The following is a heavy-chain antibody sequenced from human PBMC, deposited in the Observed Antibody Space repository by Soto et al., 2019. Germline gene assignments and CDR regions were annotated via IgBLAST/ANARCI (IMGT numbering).Heavy chain of an antibody. CDR3: AKDRPSAVIRYFDWLLFGTSDY. V-gene: IGHV3-23*01. D-gene: IGHD3-9*01. J-gene: IGHJ4*02. Sequence: GGSLRLSCAASGFTFSSYAMSWVRQAPGKGLEWVSAISGSGGSTYYADSVKGRFTISRDNSKNTLYLQMNSLRAEDTAVYYCAKDRPSAVIRYFDWLLFGTSDYWGQGTLVTVFS. CDR2: ISGSGGST. CDR1: GFTFSSYA.